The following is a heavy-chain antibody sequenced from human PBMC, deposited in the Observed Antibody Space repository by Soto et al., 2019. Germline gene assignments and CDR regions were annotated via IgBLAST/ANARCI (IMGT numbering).Heavy chain of an antibody. J-gene: IGHJ6*01. CDR1: GFALSPYT. CDR2: LSSDGSNN. V-gene: IGHV3-30-3*01. CDR3: AKDAELHATRLLSFFALDL. Sequence: QVQLVESGGGVVQPGGSLRLSCAARGFALSPYTIHWVRQAPGKGLEWVAGLSSDGSNNFYPDSVKGRITISRDNSKTTVHLQITILTPAHTAIYYCAKDAELHATRLLSFFALDLWGRGTTVTVTS. D-gene: IGHD1-26*01.